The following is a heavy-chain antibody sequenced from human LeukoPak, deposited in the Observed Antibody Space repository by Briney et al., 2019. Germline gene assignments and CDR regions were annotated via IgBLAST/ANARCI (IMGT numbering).Heavy chain of an antibody. Sequence: GGSLRLSCAASGLTLSTYSVNWVRQAPGKGLEWVSVISGSGGSTNFADSVKGRFTSSRDNSKNTLYLQMHSLRVEDTAVYYCAQGRLGYSYGAFDHWGQGTLVTVSS. CDR3: AQGRLGYSYGAFDH. D-gene: IGHD5-18*01. V-gene: IGHV3-23*01. CDR1: GLTLSTYS. CDR2: ISGSGGST. J-gene: IGHJ4*02.